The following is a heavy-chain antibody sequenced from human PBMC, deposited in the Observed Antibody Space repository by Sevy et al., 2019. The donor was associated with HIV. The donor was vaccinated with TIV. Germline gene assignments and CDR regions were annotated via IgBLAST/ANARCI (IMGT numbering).Heavy chain of an antibody. J-gene: IGHJ6*03. V-gene: IGHV3-21*01. CDR2: ISGSSSYI. Sequence: GGSLRLSCAASGFTFSSYSLSWVRQAPGKGLEWVSSISGSSSYIYHTDSVKGRFTISRDNAKNSLDLQMNSLRAEDTAVYDGTRHVDVTSSWYQTYSFYYMDVWGKGTTVTVSS. CDR3: TRHVDVTSSWYQTYSFYYMDV. CDR1: GFTFSSYS. D-gene: IGHD6-13*01.